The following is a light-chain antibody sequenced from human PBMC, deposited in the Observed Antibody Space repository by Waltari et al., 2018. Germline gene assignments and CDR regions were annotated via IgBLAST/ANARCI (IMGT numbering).Light chain of an antibody. V-gene: IGLV2-11*01. J-gene: IGLJ3*02. CDR1: TSDVGGYDY. Sequence: QSALTQPRSVSGSPGQSVTISCTGTTSDVGGYDYVSWYQHHPGKAPKLMINDVSDRPPAVPDRFFGAQSGTTASLTISGLQAEDEADYYCCSFAGPYTWVFGGGTKLTVL. CDR2: DVS. CDR3: CSFAGPYTWV.